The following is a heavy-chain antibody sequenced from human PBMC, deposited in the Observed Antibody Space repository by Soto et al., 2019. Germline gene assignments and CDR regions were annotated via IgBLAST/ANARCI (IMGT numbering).Heavy chain of an antibody. J-gene: IGHJ4*02. CDR3: ARGGRIQLWLTDKYLDY. CDR1: GYTFTSYG. CDR2: ISAYNGNT. D-gene: IGHD5-18*01. Sequence: ASVKVSCKASGYTFTSYGISWVLQAPGQGLERMGWISAYNGNTNYAQKLQGRVTMTTDTSTSTAYMELRSLRSDDTAVYYCARGGRIQLWLTDKYLDYWGQGTLVTVSS. V-gene: IGHV1-18*01.